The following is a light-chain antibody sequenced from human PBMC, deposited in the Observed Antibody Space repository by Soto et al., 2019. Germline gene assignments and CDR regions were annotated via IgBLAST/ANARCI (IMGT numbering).Light chain of an antibody. Sequence: EIVLTQSPGTLSLSPGERVTLSCRASQSVSSSYLAWYQQNPGQAPRLLIYGASSRATGIPDRFSGSWSGTEFTLTISRLESEDFAVYYCQQYGSSPYTFGQGTKLEIK. CDR2: GAS. J-gene: IGKJ2*01. CDR3: QQYGSSPYT. CDR1: QSVSSSY. V-gene: IGKV3-20*01.